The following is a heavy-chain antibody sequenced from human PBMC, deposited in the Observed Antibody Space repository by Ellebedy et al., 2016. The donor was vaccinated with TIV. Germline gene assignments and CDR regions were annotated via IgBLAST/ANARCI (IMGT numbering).Heavy chain of an antibody. CDR1: GGTFSSYG. V-gene: IGHV1-18*01. D-gene: IGHD3-22*01. CDR2: ISTYNGDT. Sequence: ASVKVSCKASGGTFSSYGINWVRQAPGQGLEWMGWISTYNGDTNYAQKLQGRVTMTTDTSTSTAYMELRSLRSDDTAVYYCAREDSSGYYYFDYWGQGTLVTVSS. J-gene: IGHJ4*02. CDR3: AREDSSGYYYFDY.